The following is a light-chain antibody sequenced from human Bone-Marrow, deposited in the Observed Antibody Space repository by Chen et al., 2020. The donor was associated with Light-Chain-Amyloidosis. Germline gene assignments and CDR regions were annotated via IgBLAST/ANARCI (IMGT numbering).Light chain of an antibody. CDR3: QQTYSTPYT. V-gene: IGKV1-39*01. CDR2: GAS. CDR1: QSMSIY. Sequence: DIQMAQSPSSLSASVGDRVTITCRTSQSMSIYLNWYRQKPGKAPKVLIYGASTLRGGVPSRFRGSGSETDFTLTISSLQPEDFASYYCQQTYSTPYTFGQGTKVEIK. J-gene: IGKJ2*01.